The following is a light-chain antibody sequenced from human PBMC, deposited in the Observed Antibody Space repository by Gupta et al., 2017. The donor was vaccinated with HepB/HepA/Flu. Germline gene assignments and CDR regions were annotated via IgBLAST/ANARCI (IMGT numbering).Light chain of an antibody. CDR1: QSVTSSY. J-gene: IGKJ3*01. CDR3: QQDGTGLT. Sequence: EIVLTQSPGTLSLSPGERATLSCRASQSVTSSYIAWYQQKPGQAPRLLIYGASSRAPGSPDRFSGRGVWTDFTLTSSRPETEDFAVYYLQQDGTGLTFGHGTKVDIK. CDR2: GAS. V-gene: IGKV3-20*01.